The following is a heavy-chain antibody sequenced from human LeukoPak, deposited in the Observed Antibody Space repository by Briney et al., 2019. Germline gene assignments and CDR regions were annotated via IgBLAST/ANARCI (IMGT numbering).Heavy chain of an antibody. D-gene: IGHD6-13*01. CDR3: ARGKRDSSWPHWFDP. J-gene: IGHJ5*02. Sequence: SETLSLTCAVYGGSFSGYYWSWLRQPPGKGLEWLGEINHSGSTNYNPSLKSRVTISVDTSKNQFSLKLSAETAADTAVYYCARGKRDSSWPHWFDPWGQGTLVTVSS. CDR1: GGSFSGYY. V-gene: IGHV4-34*01. CDR2: INHSGST.